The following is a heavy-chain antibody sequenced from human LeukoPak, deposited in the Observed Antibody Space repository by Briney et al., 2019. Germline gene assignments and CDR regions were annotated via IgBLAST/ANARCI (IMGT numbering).Heavy chain of an antibody. CDR3: ARQIPGSGQGFDP. CDR1: GGSISSGGYY. D-gene: IGHD3-10*01. Sequence: SETLSLTCTVSGGSISSGGYYWSWIRQPPGKRLEWIGYIYDSGSTKYNPSLKSRLTISVDTSKNQFSLKLSSVTAADTAVYYCARQIPGSGQGFDPWGQGTLVAVSS. J-gene: IGHJ5*02. V-gene: IGHV4-61*08. CDR2: IYDSGST.